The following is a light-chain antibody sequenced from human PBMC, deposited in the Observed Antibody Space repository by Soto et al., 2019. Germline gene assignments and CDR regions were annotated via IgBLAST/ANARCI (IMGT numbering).Light chain of an antibody. CDR2: VAS. V-gene: IGKV3-15*01. CDR3: QQDYNWPWT. J-gene: IGKJ1*01. CDR1: QSVSTS. Sequence: EVVLTQSPATLSVSPGERATLSCRASQSVSTSLAWYQQKPGQAPRLLIFVASTRAPGIPARFSGSGSGTEFTLTISSLQSEDFAVYYCQQDYNWPWTFGQGTKVEIK.